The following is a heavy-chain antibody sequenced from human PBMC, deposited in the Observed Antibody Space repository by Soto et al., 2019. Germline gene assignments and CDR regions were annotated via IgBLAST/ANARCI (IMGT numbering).Heavy chain of an antibody. V-gene: IGHV3-30*18. Sequence: GGSLRLSCAVSGFTFSSYGMHWVRQAPGKGLEWVAAISYDGGNKYYVDSVKGRFSISRDNPKNTLYLQMNSLKPEDAAVYYCVKSLGYCTSSSCSRDYYYYYGMDVWGQGTTVTVSS. J-gene: IGHJ6*02. CDR3: VKSLGYCTSSSCSRDYYYYYGMDV. CDR2: ISYDGGNK. D-gene: IGHD2-2*01. CDR1: GFTFSSYG.